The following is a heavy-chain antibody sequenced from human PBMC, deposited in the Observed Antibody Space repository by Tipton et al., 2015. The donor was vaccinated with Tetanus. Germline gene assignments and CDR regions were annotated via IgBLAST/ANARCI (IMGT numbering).Heavy chain of an antibody. CDR2: ISSSSSYI. Sequence: SLRLSCAASGFTFSSYSMNWVRQAPGKGLEWVSSISSSSSYIYYADSVKGRFTISRDNAKNSLYLQMNSLRAEDTAVYYCARVPRAYSSEDGPVRTITRGGAFDIWGQGTMVTVSS. D-gene: IGHD6-19*01. V-gene: IGHV3-21*01. J-gene: IGHJ3*02. CDR3: ARVPRAYSSEDGPVRTITRGGAFDI. CDR1: GFTFSSYS.